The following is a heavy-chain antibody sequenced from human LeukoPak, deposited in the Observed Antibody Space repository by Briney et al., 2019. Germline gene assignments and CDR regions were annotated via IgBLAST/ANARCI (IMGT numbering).Heavy chain of an antibody. CDR1: GGSISSYY. J-gene: IGHJ3*02. D-gene: IGHD3-10*01. CDR2: IYYSGST. CDR3: ARALRRDDAFDI. Sequence: SETLSLTCTVSGGSISSYYWSWIRQPAGKGLEWIGYIYYSGSTYYNPSLKSRVTISVDTSKNQFSLKLSSVTAADTAVYYCARALRRDDAFDIWGQGTMVTVSS. V-gene: IGHV4-59*06.